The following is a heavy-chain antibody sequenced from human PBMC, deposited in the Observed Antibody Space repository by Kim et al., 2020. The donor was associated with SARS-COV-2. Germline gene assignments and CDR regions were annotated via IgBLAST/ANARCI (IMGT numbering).Heavy chain of an antibody. V-gene: IGHV2-5*02. CDR3: AHRPGSGTYAYFDF. CDR1: GFSLSTSGVA. D-gene: IGHD3-16*01. J-gene: IGHJ4*02. CDR2: IYWDNDK. Sequence: SGPTLVKPTQTLTLTCTFSGFSLSTSGVAVGWILQPPGKALEWLALIYWDNDKRYSPSLKRRLTITKDTSKNQVVLTMTNMDPVDTATYYCAHRPGSGTYAYFDFWGQGTLVRVSS.